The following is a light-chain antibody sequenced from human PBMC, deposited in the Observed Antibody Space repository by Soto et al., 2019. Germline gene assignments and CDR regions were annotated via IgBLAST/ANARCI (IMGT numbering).Light chain of an antibody. CDR3: QHYGNSPPSVT. Sequence: EFVLTQSPGTLSLSPGERATLSCSASQTIRNNYLAWYQQKPGQAPRLLIYDASSRATGIPDRFSGSGSGTDFTLTINRLEPEDFAVYYCQHYGNSPPSVTFGPGTKVDIK. V-gene: IGKV3-20*01. CDR2: DAS. CDR1: QTIRNNY. J-gene: IGKJ3*01.